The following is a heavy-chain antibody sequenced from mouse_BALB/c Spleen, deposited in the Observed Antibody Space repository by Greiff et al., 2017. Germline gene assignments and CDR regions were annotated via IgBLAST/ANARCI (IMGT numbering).Heavy chain of an antibody. Sequence: EVKLMESGGGLVKPGGSLKLSCAASGFTFSSYAMSWVRQTPEKRLEWVASISSGGSTYYPDSVKGRFTISRDNARNILYLQMSSLRSEDTAMYYCARAGGNYPWYFDVWGAGTTVTVSS. CDR3: ARAGGNYPWYFDV. CDR2: ISSGGST. J-gene: IGHJ1*01. V-gene: IGHV5-6-5*01. D-gene: IGHD2-1*01. CDR1: GFTFSSYA.